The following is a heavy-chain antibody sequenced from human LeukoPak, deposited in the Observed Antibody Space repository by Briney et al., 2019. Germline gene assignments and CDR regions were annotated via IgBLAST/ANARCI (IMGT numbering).Heavy chain of an antibody. V-gene: IGHV4-39*01. D-gene: IGHD6-19*01. CDR1: GGSISSSSYY. CDR3: ARQDIAVADY. CDR2: IYYSGST. J-gene: IGHJ4*02. Sequence: SETLSLTCTVSGGSISSSSYYWGWIRQPPGKGLEWIGSIYYSGSTYYNPSLKSRVTISVDTSKNQFSLKLSSVTAADTAVYYCARQDIAVADYWGQGTLATVSS.